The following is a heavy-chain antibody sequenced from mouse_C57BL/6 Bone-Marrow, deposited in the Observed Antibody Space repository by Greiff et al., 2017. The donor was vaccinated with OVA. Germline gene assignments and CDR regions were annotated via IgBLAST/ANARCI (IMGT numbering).Heavy chain of an antibody. J-gene: IGHJ2*01. V-gene: IGHV5-12*01. CDR3: ARHGGRYFDY. CDR2: ISNVGGST. CDR1: GFTFSDYY. Sequence: EVKLLESGGGLVQPGGSLKLSCAASGFTFSDYYMYWVRQTPEKRLEWVAYISNVGGSTYYPDTVKGRFTISRDNAKNTLYLQMSRLKSEDTAMYYCARHGGRYFDYWGQGTTLTVSS.